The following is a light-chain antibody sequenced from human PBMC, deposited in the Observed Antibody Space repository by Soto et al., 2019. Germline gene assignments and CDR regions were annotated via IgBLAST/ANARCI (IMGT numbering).Light chain of an antibody. Sequence: DIQITQSPSTVSASVGDRVTITCRSSQSISTWLAWYQQKPGKAPKFLMFKASSLESGVPSRFSGSGSGTEFTLTISSLQPDDFATYYCQQYNSYPLTFGQATKVDIK. CDR3: QQYNSYPLT. CDR1: QSISTW. J-gene: IGKJ1*01. V-gene: IGKV1-5*03. CDR2: KAS.